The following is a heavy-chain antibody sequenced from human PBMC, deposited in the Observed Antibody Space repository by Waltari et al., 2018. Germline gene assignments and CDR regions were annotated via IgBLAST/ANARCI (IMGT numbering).Heavy chain of an antibody. V-gene: IGHV4-59*08. J-gene: IGHJ4*02. D-gene: IGHD1-26*01. Sequence: QVQLQESGPGLVKPSETLSLTCTVSGCSINPYYWSWIRQPPGKGLEWLGYIYYTGSKNNNPPLKTRVSMSLDTSRNQFSLKLSSVTAADTAVYYCVRGGSHPMNTYYFDHWGQGTLVTVSS. CDR2: IYYTGSK. CDR1: GCSINPYY. CDR3: VRGGSHPMNTYYFDH.